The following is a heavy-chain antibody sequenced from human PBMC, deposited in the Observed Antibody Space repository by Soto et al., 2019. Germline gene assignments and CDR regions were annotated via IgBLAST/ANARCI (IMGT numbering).Heavy chain of an antibody. J-gene: IGHJ4*02. CDR3: ARDWNGDKYFDY. CDR2: IFSDDNT. CDR1: GITATNGH. D-gene: IGHD4-17*01. Sequence: GGSLRLSCAASGITATNGHMSWVRQSPGKGLEWVSVIFSDDNTYYADSVKGRFTISRDTSKNTVYLQMNSLRADDTAVYYCARDWNGDKYFDYWDQGTLVTVYS. V-gene: IGHV3-53*01.